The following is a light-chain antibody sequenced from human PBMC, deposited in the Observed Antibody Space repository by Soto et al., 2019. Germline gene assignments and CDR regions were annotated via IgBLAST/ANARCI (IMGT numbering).Light chain of an antibody. CDR1: RGDVDAFDY. V-gene: IGLV2-14*01. CDR2: EVS. J-gene: IGLJ1*01. Sequence: QSALTQPASGYGSPGQSITISCTGTRGDVDAFDYVSWYQQHPGKAPKLMIFEVSDRPSGVSDRFSGSKSGSTASLTISGLQAEDEADYFCTSFTSSSTKVFGTGTKLTVL. CDR3: TSFTSSSTKV.